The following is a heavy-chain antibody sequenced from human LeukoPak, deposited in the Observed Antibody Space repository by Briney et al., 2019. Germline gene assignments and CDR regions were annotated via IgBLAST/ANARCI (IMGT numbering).Heavy chain of an antibody. CDR2: MSSGSSYI. J-gene: IGHJ4*02. V-gene: IGHV3-21*01. Sequence: PGGSLRLSCTAWGFTFRTYAMTWVRQAPGKGLEWISSMSSGSSYIYYADSVRGRFTISRDNAKHSLSLEMNNLRAEDTAMYYCARDRPTGASRVFVVEWGQGTLVTVSS. CDR3: ARDRPTGASRVFVVE. CDR1: GFTFRTYA. D-gene: IGHD2-15*01.